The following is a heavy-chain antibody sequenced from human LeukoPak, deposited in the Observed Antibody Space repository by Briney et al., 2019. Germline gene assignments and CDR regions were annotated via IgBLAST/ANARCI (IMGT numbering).Heavy chain of an antibody. CDR1: GGSFSGYY. CDR3: ARITVTSGYYYYMDV. Sequence: SETLSLTCAVYGGSFSGYYWNWIRQPPLKGLEWIGEINHSGNTNYNPSLKSRVTISVDTSKNQFSLKLSSVTAADTAVYYCARITVTSGYYYYMDVWGKGTTVTVSS. V-gene: IGHV4-34*01. J-gene: IGHJ6*03. CDR2: INHSGNT. D-gene: IGHD4-17*01.